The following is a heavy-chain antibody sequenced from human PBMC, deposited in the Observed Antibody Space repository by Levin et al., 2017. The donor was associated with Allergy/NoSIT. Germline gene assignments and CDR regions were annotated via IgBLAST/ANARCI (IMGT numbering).Heavy chain of an antibody. CDR2: VSGSSDTI. D-gene: IGHD5-18*01. CDR1: GFTFSSYS. Sequence: PGGSLRLSCAASGFTFSSYSMNWVRQAPGKGLEWVSYVSGSSDTIYYADSVKGRFTISRDNAKNSLYLQMSSLRAEDTAVYYCARDAAMVPPLFDNWGQGVLVTVSS. CDR3: ARDAAMVPPLFDN. V-gene: IGHV3-48*01. J-gene: IGHJ4*02.